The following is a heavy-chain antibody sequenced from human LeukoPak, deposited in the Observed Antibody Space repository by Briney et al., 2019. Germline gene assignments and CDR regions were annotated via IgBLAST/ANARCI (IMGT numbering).Heavy chain of an antibody. J-gene: IGHJ3*02. V-gene: IGHV3-74*01. D-gene: IGHD6-13*01. CDR2: INSDGSTT. Sequence: KTGGSLRLSCAGSGITLSSNYMHWVRQAPGKGLVWVARINSDGSTTNYADSGKGRFTISRDNANNTLYLQMSSLRAEDTAVYYCARPRQQTRNAFDIWGQGTMVTVSS. CDR3: ARPRQQTRNAFDI. CDR1: GITLSSNY.